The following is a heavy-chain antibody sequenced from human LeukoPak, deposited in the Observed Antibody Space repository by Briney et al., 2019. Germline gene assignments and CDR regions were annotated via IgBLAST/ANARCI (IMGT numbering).Heavy chain of an antibody. J-gene: IGHJ4*02. D-gene: IGHD3-9*01. CDR1: GFTFSSYS. CDR3: AKDRKESYYGILTGPYSYYFDY. V-gene: IGHV3-21*01. Sequence: PGGSLRLSCAASGFTFSSYSMNWVRQAPGKGLEWVSSISSSSSYIYYADSVKGRFTISRDNAKNSLYLQMNSLRAEDTAVYYCAKDRKESYYGILTGPYSYYFDYWGQGTLVTVSS. CDR2: ISSSSSYI.